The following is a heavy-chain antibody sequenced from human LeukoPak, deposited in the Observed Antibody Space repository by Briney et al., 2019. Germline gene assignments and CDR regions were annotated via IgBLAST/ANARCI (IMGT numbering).Heavy chain of an antibody. Sequence: GGSLRLSCAASGFTFSSYWMSWVRQAPGKGLEWVANIKQDGSEKYYVDSVKGRFTISRDNAKNSLYLQMDSLRAEDTAVYYCARSGSKNSSSWYDAFDIWGQGTMVTVSS. J-gene: IGHJ3*02. CDR2: IKQDGSEK. CDR3: ARSGSKNSSSWYDAFDI. D-gene: IGHD6-13*01. CDR1: GFTFSSYW. V-gene: IGHV3-7*01.